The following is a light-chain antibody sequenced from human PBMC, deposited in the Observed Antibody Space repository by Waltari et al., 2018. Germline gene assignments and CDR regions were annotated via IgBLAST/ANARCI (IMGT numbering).Light chain of an antibody. J-gene: IGLJ1*01. CDR1: SSDVCGYNY. CDR2: DVS. CDR3: SSYTSSSTLYV. Sequence: QSALTQPASVSGSPGQSLTLSCTGTSSDVCGYNYVSWYQQHPGKAPKLMIYDVSNRPSGVSNRFSGSKSGNTASLTISGLQAEDEADYYCSSYTSSSTLYVFGTGTKVTVL. V-gene: IGLV2-14*03.